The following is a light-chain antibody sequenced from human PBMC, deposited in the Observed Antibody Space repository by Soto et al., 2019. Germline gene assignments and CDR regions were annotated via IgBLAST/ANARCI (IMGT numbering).Light chain of an antibody. CDR1: SSNIGSNT. CDR2: SNN. Sequence: QSVLTQPLSASGTPGQRATISCSGSSSNIGSNTVNWYQQLPGTAPKLLIYSNNQRPSGVPDRFSGSKSGTSASLAISGLQSEDEADYYCAAWDDSLNGYVFGTGTKVTVL. CDR3: AAWDDSLNGYV. V-gene: IGLV1-44*01. J-gene: IGLJ1*01.